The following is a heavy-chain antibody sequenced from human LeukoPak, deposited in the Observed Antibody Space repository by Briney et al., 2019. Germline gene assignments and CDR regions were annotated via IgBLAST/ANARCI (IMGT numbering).Heavy chain of an antibody. CDR2: IYHSGST. V-gene: IGHV4-59*01. Sequence: SETLTLTCSVSGCSMSSYYWSWIRQSPEKGLEWIGYIYHSGSTDYNSSLKSRVTISEDTSKKKFSLKVSSVTAADTAVYYCARGFRGASFDYWGQGTLVLVSA. CDR3: ARGFRGASFDY. CDR1: GCSMSSYY. J-gene: IGHJ4*02. D-gene: IGHD1-26*01.